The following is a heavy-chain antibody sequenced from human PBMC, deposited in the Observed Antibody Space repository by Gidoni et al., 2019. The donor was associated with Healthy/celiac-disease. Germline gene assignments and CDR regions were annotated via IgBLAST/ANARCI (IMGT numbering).Heavy chain of an antibody. V-gene: IGHV3-72*01. Sequence: EVQLVESGGGLVQPGGSLRLSCAASGFTFSDHYMDWVRQAPGKGLEWVGRTRNKANSYTTEYAASVKGRFTISRDDSKNSLYLQMNSLKTEDTAVYYCARAATVVTDWGQGTLVTVSS. CDR1: GFTFSDHY. D-gene: IGHD4-17*01. CDR2: TRNKANSYTT. J-gene: IGHJ4*02. CDR3: ARAATVVTD.